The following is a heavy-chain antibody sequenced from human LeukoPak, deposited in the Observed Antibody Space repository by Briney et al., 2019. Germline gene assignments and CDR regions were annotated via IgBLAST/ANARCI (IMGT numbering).Heavy chain of an antibody. D-gene: IGHD2-21*02. CDR3: ARHRPICGGDCYAGANYYYYYDMDV. Sequence: SETLSLTCTVSGGSISTYYWSWIRQPPGKGLEWIGYIYYTGSTNYNPSLKSRVTISVDTSKNQFSPKLTSVTAADTAVYYCARHRPICGGDCYAGANYYYYYDMDVWGQGTTVTVSS. CDR1: GGSISTYY. V-gene: IGHV4-59*08. CDR2: IYYTGST. J-gene: IGHJ6*02.